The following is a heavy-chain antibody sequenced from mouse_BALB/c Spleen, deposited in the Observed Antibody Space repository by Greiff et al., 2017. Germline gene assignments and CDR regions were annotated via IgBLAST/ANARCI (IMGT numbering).Heavy chain of an antibody. D-gene: IGHD2-14*01. J-gene: IGHJ3*01. CDR1: GYTFTDYY. CDR3: AREYYRYAWFAY. CDR2: INPNNGGT. Sequence: VQLQQSGAELARPGASVKLSCKASGYTFTDYYINWVKQRTGQGLEWIGGINPNNGGTSYNQKFKGKATLTVDKSSSTAYMELRSLTSEDSAVYYCAREYYRYAWFAYWGQGTLVTVSA. V-gene: IGHV1-26*01.